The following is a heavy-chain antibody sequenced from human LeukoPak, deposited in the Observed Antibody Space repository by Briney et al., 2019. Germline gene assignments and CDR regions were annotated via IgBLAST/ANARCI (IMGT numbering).Heavy chain of an antibody. V-gene: IGHV1-2*02. CDR1: GYTFTGYY. CDR2: INPNSGGT. J-gene: IGHJ6*03. CDR3: ARVDRYDILTGYYGDDEDYYYYYMDV. Sequence: GASVKVSCKASGYTFTGYYIHWVRQAPGQGLEWMGWINPNSGGTNYAQKFQGRVTMTRDTSISTAYMELSRLRSDDTAVYYCARVDRYDILTGYYGDDEDYYYYYMDVWGKGTTVTISS. D-gene: IGHD3-9*01.